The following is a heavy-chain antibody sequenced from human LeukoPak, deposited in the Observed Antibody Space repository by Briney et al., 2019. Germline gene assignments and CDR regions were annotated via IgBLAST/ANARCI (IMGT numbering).Heavy chain of an antibody. J-gene: IGHJ4*02. V-gene: IGHV4-34*01. D-gene: IGHD6-13*01. CDR2: INHSGST. Sequence: PSETLSLTCAVYGGSFSGYYWSWIRQPPGKGLEWIGEINHSGSTNYNPSLKSRVTISVDTSKNQFSLKLSSVTAADTAVYYCASAWAYSSSWYYFDYWGQGTLVTVSS. CDR1: GGSFSGYY. CDR3: ASAWAYSSSWYYFDY.